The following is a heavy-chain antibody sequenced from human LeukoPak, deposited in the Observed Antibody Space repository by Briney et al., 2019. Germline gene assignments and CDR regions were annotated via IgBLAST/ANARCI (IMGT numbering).Heavy chain of an antibody. J-gene: IGHJ4*02. CDR2: ISSNGGST. V-gene: IGHV3-64*01. Sequence: GGSLRLSCAASGFTFSSYAMHWVRQAPGKGLEYVSAISSNGGSTYYANSVKGRFTISRDNSKNTLYLQMGSPRAEDMAVYYCARGERIVVVPAATDYWGQGTLVTVSS. D-gene: IGHD2-2*01. CDR3: ARGERIVVVPAATDY. CDR1: GFTFSSYA.